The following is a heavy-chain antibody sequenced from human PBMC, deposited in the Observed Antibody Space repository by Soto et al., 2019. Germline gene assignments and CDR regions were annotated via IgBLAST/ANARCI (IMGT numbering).Heavy chain of an antibody. D-gene: IGHD3-10*01. CDR3: AKERAPSLWFGEYLVDY. CDR1: GFTFSSYA. Sequence: EVQLLESGGGLVQPGGSLRLSCAASGFTFSSYAMSWVRQAPGKGLEWVSAISDSGGSTYYADSVKGRFTISRDNSKNTLYLQMNSLRAEDTAVYYCAKERAPSLWFGEYLVDYWGQGTLVTVSS. J-gene: IGHJ4*02. V-gene: IGHV3-23*01. CDR2: ISDSGGST.